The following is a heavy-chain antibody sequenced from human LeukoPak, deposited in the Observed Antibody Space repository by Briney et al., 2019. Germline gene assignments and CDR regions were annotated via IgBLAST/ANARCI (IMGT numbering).Heavy chain of an antibody. CDR2: ISYDGSNK. Sequence: GGSLRLSCAASGFTFSSYAMHWVRQAPGKGLEWVAVISYDGSNKYYADSVKGRFTISRDNSKNTLYLQMNSLRAEDTAVYYCARGSVDYYGSGYFDYWGQGTLVTVSS. J-gene: IGHJ4*02. D-gene: IGHD3-10*01. CDR3: ARGSVDYYGSGYFDY. CDR1: GFTFSSYA. V-gene: IGHV3-30-3*01.